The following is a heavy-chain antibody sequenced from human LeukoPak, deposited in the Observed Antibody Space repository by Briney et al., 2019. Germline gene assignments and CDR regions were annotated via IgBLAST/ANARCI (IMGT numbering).Heavy chain of an antibody. D-gene: IGHD3-9*01. Sequence: GSLRLSCVASGFTFSDSAIHCVRQASGKGLEWVGRIRSKAKNYATEYATSIKARFTISRDDSKNTAYLQMNNLKTEDTAVYYCAKVLEPLRYFDWLRDAFDIWGQGTMVTVSS. J-gene: IGHJ3*02. V-gene: IGHV3-73*01. CDR2: IRSKAKNYAT. CDR3: AKVLEPLRYFDWLRDAFDI. CDR1: GFTFSDSA.